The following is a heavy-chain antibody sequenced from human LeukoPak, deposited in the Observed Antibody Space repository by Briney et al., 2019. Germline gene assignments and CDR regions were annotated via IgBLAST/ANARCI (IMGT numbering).Heavy chain of an antibody. CDR2: ISSSSSYI. CDR1: GFTFSSYP. J-gene: IGHJ4*02. CDR3: ARERYGSDDYFDY. V-gene: IGHV3-21*01. D-gene: IGHD3-10*01. Sequence: PGGSLRLSCAALGFTFSSYPMNWSRQPPGQGLEWVQSISSSSSYIYYADSLKGRFTISRDDYKYTLYLQMNSLRVEDTAVYYCARERYGSDDYFDYWGQGTLVTVSS.